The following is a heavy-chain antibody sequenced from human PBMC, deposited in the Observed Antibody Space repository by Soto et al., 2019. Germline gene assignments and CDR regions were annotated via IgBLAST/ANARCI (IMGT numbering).Heavy chain of an antibody. J-gene: IGHJ6*03. CDR3: ARDFRTMVRGVYYYYYYMDV. CDR2: ISYDGSNK. D-gene: IGHD3-10*01. V-gene: IGHV3-30*03. CDR1: GFTFSSYG. Sequence: PGGSLRLSCAASGFTFSSYGMHWVRQAPGKGLEWVAVISYDGSNKYYADSVKGRFTISRDNSKNTLYLQMNSLRAEDTAVYYCARDFRTMVRGVYYYYYYMDVWGKGTTVTVSS.